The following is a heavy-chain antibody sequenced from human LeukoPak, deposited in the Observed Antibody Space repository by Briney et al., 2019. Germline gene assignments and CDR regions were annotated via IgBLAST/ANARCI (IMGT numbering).Heavy chain of an antibody. CDR3: ARGTVVVPAARSWDY. D-gene: IGHD2-2*01. CDR1: VFTVSSNY. Sequence: GGSLRLSCAASVFTVSSNYMSWVRQAPGKGLECVSDIYSGGSTYYADSVKGRFTSPRDNSKNTMYLQMNSLRAEDTAVYYCARGTVVVPAARSWDYWGQGTLVTVSS. CDR2: IYSGGST. V-gene: IGHV3-66*02. J-gene: IGHJ4*02.